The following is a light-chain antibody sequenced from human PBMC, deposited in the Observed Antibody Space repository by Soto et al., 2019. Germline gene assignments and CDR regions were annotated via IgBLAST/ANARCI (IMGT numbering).Light chain of an antibody. Sequence: DIQMTQSPSSLSASVGDRVNITCRASQSITRYLNWYQQKPGKAPNLLIYAASSLHSGVPSRFSGAGSGTDFTLTISSLQPEDFATYYCQQTSRTPKTFGQGTKVDIK. J-gene: IGKJ1*01. CDR3: QQTSRTPKT. CDR2: AAS. V-gene: IGKV1-39*01. CDR1: QSITRY.